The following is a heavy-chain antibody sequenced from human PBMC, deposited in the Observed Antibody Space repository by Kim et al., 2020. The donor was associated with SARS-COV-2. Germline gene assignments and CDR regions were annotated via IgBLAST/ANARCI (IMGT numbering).Heavy chain of an antibody. CDR2: ISYDGSNK. V-gene: IGHV3-30*04. CDR3: ARDLTMVRGVPI. D-gene: IGHD3-10*01. J-gene: IGHJ3*02. Sequence: GGSLRLSCAASGFTFSSYAMHWVRQAPGKGLEWVAVISYDGSNKYYADSVKGRFTISRDNSKNTLYLQMNSLRAEDTAVYYCARDLTMVRGVPIWGQGTMVTVSS. CDR1: GFTFSSYA.